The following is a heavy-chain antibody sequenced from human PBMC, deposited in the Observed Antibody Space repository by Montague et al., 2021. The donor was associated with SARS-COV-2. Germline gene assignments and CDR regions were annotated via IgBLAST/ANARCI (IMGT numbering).Heavy chain of an antibody. CDR1: GYTFNRYG. D-gene: IGHD1-26*01. CDR2: ISAYNGET. Sequence: SGKVSCKASGYTFNRYGINWVRQAPGQGLEWMGWISAYNGETNYAQKFQDRVTVTTDTSTSSVYMEVRSLRSGDTAMYYCARVGHSGYIDSWGQGTLVTVSS. J-gene: IGHJ4*02. V-gene: IGHV1-18*04. CDR3: ARVGHSGYIDS.